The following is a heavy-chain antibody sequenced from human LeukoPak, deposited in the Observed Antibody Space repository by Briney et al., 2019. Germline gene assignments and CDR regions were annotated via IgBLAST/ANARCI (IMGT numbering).Heavy chain of an antibody. CDR2: INPKSGGT. CDR3: ARAGLPIYYYYMDV. CDR1: GYSFTGLY. J-gene: IGHJ6*03. V-gene: IGHV1-2*02. Sequence: ASVKVSCKASGYSFTGLYMHWVRQAPGQGLEWMGWINPKSGGTNYAQKFQGRVTMTRDTSISTAYMELSGLRSNDTAVYYCARAGLPIYYYYMDVWGKGTTVTVSS. D-gene: IGHD5-18*01.